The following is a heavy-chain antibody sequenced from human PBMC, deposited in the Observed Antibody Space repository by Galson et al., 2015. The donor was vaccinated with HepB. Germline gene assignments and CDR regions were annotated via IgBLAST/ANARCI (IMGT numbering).Heavy chain of an antibody. Sequence: SETLSLTCAVYGGSFSGYYWSWIRQPPGKGLEWIGEINHSGSTNYNPSLKSRVTISVDTSKNQFSLKLSSVTAADTAVYYCARGGRLYGSGSYFDYWGQGTLVTVSS. V-gene: IGHV4-34*01. CDR1: GGSFSGYY. J-gene: IGHJ4*02. CDR2: INHSGST. CDR3: ARGGRLYGSGSYFDY. D-gene: IGHD3-10*01.